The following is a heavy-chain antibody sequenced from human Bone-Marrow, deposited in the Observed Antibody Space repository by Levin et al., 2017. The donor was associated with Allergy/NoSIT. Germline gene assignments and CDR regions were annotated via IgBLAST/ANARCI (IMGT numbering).Heavy chain of an antibody. CDR1: GGTFSSHA. V-gene: IGHV1-69*13. D-gene: IGHD2-2*01. J-gene: IGHJ3*02. Sequence: ASVKVSCQASGGTFSSHAINWVRQAPGQGLEWMGGIRPIFGTANYAQKFQGRVTITADESTSTAYMELSSLRSEDTAVYYCSMEANIGVVPAAGDASDIWGQGTMVTVSS. CDR2: IRPIFGTA. CDR3: SMEANIGVVPAAGDASDI.